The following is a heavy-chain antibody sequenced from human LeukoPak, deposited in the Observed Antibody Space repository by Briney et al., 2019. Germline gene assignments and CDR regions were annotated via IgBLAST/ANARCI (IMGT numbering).Heavy chain of an antibody. CDR1: GFTFSSYW. V-gene: IGHV3-7*01. J-gene: IGHJ4*02. D-gene: IGHD3-22*01. Sequence: GGSLRLSCAASGFTFSSYWMSWVRQAPGKGLEWVANIKQDGSEKYYVDSVKGRFTISRDNAKNSLYLQMNSLRAEDTAVYYCARDPYDSSGYYDYWGQGTLVTVSS. CDR3: ARDPYDSSGYYDY. CDR2: IKQDGSEK.